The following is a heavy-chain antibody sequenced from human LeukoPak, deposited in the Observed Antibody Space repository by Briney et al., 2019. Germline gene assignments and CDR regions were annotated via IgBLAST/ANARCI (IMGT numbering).Heavy chain of an antibody. J-gene: IGHJ4*02. CDR1: GFTFSTFA. Sequence: GGTLRLSCAASGFTFSTFAMIWVRQPPGKGLEWVSSIFPSGGEIHYADSVRGRFTISRDNSKSTLSLQMNSLRVEDTAIYYCATYRQVLLPFESWGQGTLVTVSS. V-gene: IGHV3-23*01. CDR2: IFPSGGEI. CDR3: ATYRQVLLPFES. D-gene: IGHD2-8*02.